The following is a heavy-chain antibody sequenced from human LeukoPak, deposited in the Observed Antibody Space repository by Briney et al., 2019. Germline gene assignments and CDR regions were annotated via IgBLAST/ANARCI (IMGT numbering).Heavy chain of an antibody. Sequence: PGGSLRLSCAASGFTFSGYEMNWVRQPPGKGLEWIGEIYHSGSTNYNPSLKSRVTISVDKSKNQFSLKLSSVTAADTAVYYCASRGYSYGYGAVYWGQGTLVTVSS. CDR1: GFTFSGYE. V-gene: IGHV4-34*01. J-gene: IGHJ4*02. CDR3: ASRGYSYGYGAVY. D-gene: IGHD5-18*01. CDR2: IYHSGST.